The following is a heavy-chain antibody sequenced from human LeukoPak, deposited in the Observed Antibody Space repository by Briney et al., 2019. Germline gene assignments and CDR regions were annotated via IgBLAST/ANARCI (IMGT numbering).Heavy chain of an antibody. CDR2: IYPGDSNT. J-gene: IGHJ4*02. CDR3: ARQGIYCSGGSCYSDY. Sequence: GGSLKISCKGSGYSFTNYWIGWVRQLPEKGLEGMGIIYPGDSNTRYSPSFQGQVTISADKSISTAYLQWSSLKASGTAMYYCARQGIYCSGGSCYSDYWGQGTLVTVSS. CDR1: GYSFTNYW. V-gene: IGHV5-51*01. D-gene: IGHD2-15*01.